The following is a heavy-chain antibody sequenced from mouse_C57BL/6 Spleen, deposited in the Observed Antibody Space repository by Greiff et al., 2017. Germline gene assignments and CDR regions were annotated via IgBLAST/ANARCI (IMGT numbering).Heavy chain of an antibody. CDR3: AREDYGRYYAMAY. D-gene: IGHD1-1*01. V-gene: IGHV1-72*01. Sequence: QVQLQQPGAELVKPGASVKLSCKASGYTFTSYWMHWVKQRPGQGLEWIGRIDPNSGGTKYNEKFKSKATLTVDKPSSTAYMQLSSLTSEDSAVYYCAREDYGRYYAMAYWGQGTSVTVSS. CDR1: GYTFTSYW. CDR2: IDPNSGGT. J-gene: IGHJ4*01.